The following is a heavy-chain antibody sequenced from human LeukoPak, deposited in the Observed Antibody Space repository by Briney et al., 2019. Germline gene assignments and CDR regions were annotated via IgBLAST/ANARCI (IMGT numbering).Heavy chain of an antibody. D-gene: IGHD4-17*01. CDR1: GFTVSSNY. J-gene: IGHJ4*02. CDR2: IYSGGST. CDR3: ASQMTTVTTLNY. Sequence: GGSLRLSCAASGFTVSSNYMSWVRQAPGKGLEWVSVIYSGGSTYYADSAKGRFTISRDNSKNTLYLQMNSLRAEDTAVYYCASQMTTVTTLNYWGQGTLVTVSS. V-gene: IGHV3-53*01.